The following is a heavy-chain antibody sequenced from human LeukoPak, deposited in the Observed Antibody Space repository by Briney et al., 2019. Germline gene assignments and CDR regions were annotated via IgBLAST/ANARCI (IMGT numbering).Heavy chain of an antibody. CDR2: IIPIFGRT. D-gene: IGHD3-10*01. CDR1: GGTYSSYD. J-gene: IGHJ4*02. CDR3: AGDGIQIVRGVVNPPSGY. V-gene: IGHV1-69*13. Sequence: SVTVSCKAFGGTYSSYDLSWVRQAPGQGLEWMGGIIPIFGRTNYAQKFQGRVTITADERTSKAYMELSSLRSDDSDACMCAGDGIQIVRGVVNPPSGYCVQGTLVTVSS.